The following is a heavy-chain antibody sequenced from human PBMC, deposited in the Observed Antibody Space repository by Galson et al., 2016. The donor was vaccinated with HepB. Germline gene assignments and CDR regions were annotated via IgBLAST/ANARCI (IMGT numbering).Heavy chain of an antibody. CDR3: ERVPDILTGYYMTAGDY. CDR2: ITPIFGSA. D-gene: IGHD3-9*01. CDR1: GGSFSTYA. J-gene: IGHJ4*02. V-gene: IGHV1-69*06. Sequence: SVKVSCKASGGSFSTYAISWVRQAPGQGLEWMGGITPIFGSANYAQKFRGRVTITADRSTSTVFMELSSLGSDDTATYYCERVPDILTGYYMTAGDYWGQGTLISVSS.